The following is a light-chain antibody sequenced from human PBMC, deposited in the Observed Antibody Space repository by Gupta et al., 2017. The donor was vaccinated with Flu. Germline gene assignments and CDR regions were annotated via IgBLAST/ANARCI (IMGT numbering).Light chain of an antibody. CDR1: QSLDSY. CDR2: TTF. J-gene: IGKJ1*01. V-gene: IGKV1-39*01. Sequence: DIQMTQSPSSLSASVGDRVTITCRASQSLDSYLNWYQHKPGEAPKLLIYTTFNLESGVPSRFSGSGSGTDFSLTITSLQPEDFATYYCQQSSRIPWTFGQGTKVEIK. CDR3: QQSSRIPWT.